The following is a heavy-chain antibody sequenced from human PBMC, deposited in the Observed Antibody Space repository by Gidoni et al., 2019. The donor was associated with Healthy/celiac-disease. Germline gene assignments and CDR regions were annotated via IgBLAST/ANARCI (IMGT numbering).Heavy chain of an antibody. Sequence: EVQLLESGGGLVQPGGSLRLSCAASGFTFSSYAMSWVRQAPGKGLDWVSGISGSVNSTYYADSVKGRFTISRDNSKNTLYLQMNSLRAEDTAVYYCAKDFYDFWSGYPGGSGPVDYWGQGTLVTVSS. V-gene: IGHV3-23*01. CDR2: ISGSVNST. CDR3: AKDFYDFWSGYPGGSGPVDY. D-gene: IGHD3-3*01. CDR1: GFTFSSYA. J-gene: IGHJ4*02.